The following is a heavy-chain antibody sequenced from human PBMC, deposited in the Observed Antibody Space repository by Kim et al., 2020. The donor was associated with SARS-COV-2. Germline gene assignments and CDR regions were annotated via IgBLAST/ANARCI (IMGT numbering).Heavy chain of an antibody. CDR2: ISGSGDST. V-gene: IGHV3-23*01. CDR3: ARGGQYCSGGSCYPGPFDN. Sequence: GGSLRLSCAASGFTFSRYAMSWVRQAPGKGLEWVAVISGSGDSTYYADSVKGRFTISRDNSKKTLSLQMKSPRAEDTAVDYCARGGQYCSGGSCYPGPFDNCGQGTLVTLSS. J-gene: IGHJ4*02. D-gene: IGHD2-15*01. CDR1: GFTFSRYA.